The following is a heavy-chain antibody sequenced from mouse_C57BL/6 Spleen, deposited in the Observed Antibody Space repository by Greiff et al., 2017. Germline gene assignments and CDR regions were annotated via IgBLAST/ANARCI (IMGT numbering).Heavy chain of an antibody. CDR1: GFNIKHTY. CDR2: IDPANGNT. J-gene: IGHJ2*01. V-gene: IGHV14-3*01. D-gene: IGHD4-1*02. CDR3: AEVPNWDEDEGDY. Sequence: EVQLQQSVAELVRPGASVKLSCTASGFNIKHTYMHWVKQRPEQGLEWIGRIDPANGNTKYAPKFQGPATITADTHSYTAYLPLSSLTSEDTAIYYCAEVPNWDEDEGDYWGQGTTLTVSS.